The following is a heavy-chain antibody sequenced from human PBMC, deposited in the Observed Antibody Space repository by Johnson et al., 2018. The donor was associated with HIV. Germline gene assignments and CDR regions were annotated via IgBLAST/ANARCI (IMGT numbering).Heavy chain of an antibody. D-gene: IGHD2-15*01. CDR2: ISYDGNDR. V-gene: IGHV3-30*03. CDR3: ARGGDCSGGRVYLHDAFDV. J-gene: IGHJ3*01. Sequence: QVQLVESGGGAVQPGKSLRLACAASGFTFSGYGMHWVRQAPGKGLEWVAFISYDGNDRNYADFVKGRFTISRDNSKNTLSLQLNSLRPEDTAVYYCARGGDCSGGRVYLHDAFDVWGPGTVVTVSS. CDR1: GFTFSGYG.